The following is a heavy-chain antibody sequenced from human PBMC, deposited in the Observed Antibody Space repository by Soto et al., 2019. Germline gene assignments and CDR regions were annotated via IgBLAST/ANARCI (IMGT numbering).Heavy chain of an antibody. CDR3: ARERSGYDFYYYYYMDV. V-gene: IGHV1-18*01. J-gene: IGHJ6*03. CDR1: GYTVSSYV. Sequence: VKVCCKASGYTVSSYVVGGARQETGKGLEWMGWISAYNGNTNYAQKLQGRVTMTTDTSTSTAYMELRSLRSDDTAVYYCARERSGYDFYYYYYMDVWGKGTTVTVSS. CDR2: ISAYNGNT. D-gene: IGHD5-12*01.